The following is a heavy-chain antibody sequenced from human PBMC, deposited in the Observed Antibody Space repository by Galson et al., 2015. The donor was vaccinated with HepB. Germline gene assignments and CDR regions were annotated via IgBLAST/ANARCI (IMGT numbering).Heavy chain of an antibody. V-gene: IGHV3-74*01. J-gene: IGHJ4*02. CDR1: GFTFSSYW. Sequence: SLRLSCAASGFTFSSYWMHWVRQAPGKGLVWVSRINSDGSSTSYADSVKGRFTISRDNAKNTLYLQMNSLRAEDTAVYYCARDPNWGRGLDYWGQGTLVTVSS. CDR2: INSDGSST. D-gene: IGHD7-27*01. CDR3: ARDPNWGRGLDY.